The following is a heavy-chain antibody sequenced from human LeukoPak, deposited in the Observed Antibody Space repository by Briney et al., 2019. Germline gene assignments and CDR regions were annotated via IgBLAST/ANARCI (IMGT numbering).Heavy chain of an antibody. Sequence: SVKVSCKASGGTFSSYAISWLRQAPGQGLEWMGRIIPILGIANYAQKFQGRVTITADKSTSTAYMELSSLRSEDTAVYYCARELLWFGELFHNYYYYGMDVWGQGTTVTVSS. D-gene: IGHD3-10*01. CDR2: IIPILGIA. CDR3: ARELLWFGELFHNYYYYGMDV. V-gene: IGHV1-69*04. J-gene: IGHJ6*02. CDR1: GGTFSSYA.